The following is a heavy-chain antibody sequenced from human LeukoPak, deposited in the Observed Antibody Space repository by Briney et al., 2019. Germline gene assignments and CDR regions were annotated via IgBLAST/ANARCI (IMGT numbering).Heavy chain of an antibody. D-gene: IGHD4-11*01. CDR2: ISAYNGNT. V-gene: IGHV1-18*01. J-gene: IGHJ5*02. CDR3: ARRKATVTPYNWFDP. Sequence: ASVKVSCKASGYTFTSYGISWVRQAPGQGLEWMGWISAYNGNTNYAQKLQGRVTMTTDTSTSTAYMELRSLRSDDTAVYYCARRKATVTPYNWFDPWAQGTLVTVSS. CDR1: GYTFTSYG.